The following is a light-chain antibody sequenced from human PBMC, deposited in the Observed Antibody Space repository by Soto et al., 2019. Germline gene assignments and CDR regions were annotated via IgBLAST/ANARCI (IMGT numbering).Light chain of an antibody. V-gene: IGKV3-20*01. CDR2: GAS. CDR3: QQYGSSPTT. Sequence: NVLTQSPGTLSLSPGERATLSCRASQSVTSNYLAWYQQKPGQAPRLLIFGASARATGIPDRFSGSGSGTDFALTISRLEPEDFAVYYCQQYGSSPTTFGPGTKVDIK. CDR1: QSVTSNY. J-gene: IGKJ3*01.